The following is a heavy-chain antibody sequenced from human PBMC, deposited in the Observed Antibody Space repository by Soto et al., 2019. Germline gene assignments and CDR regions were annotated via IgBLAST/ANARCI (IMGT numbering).Heavy chain of an antibody. V-gene: IGHV4-31*03. Sequence: QVQLQESGPGLVKPSQTLSLTCTVSGGSISSGGYYWSWIRQHPGKGLEWIGYIYYSGSTYYNPSLNSRVTISVDTSKNQFSLKLSSVTAADTAVYYCAREKGGSGSYYNQAIDYWGQGTLVTVSS. J-gene: IGHJ4*02. CDR1: GGSISSGGYY. D-gene: IGHD3-10*01. CDR2: IYYSGST. CDR3: AREKGGSGSYYNQAIDY.